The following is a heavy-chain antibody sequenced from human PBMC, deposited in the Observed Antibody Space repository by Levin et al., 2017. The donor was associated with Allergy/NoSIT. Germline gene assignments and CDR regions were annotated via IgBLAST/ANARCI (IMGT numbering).Heavy chain of an antibody. Sequence: ASVKVSCKASGYTFTGYYMHWVRQAPGQGLEWMGRINPNSGGTNYAQKFQGRVTMTRDTSISTAYMELSRLRSDDTAVYYCARDLAGTTRDAFDIWGQGTMVTVSS. D-gene: IGHD1-7*01. CDR1: GYTFTGYY. CDR2: INPNSGGT. CDR3: ARDLAGTTRDAFDI. V-gene: IGHV1-2*06. J-gene: IGHJ3*02.